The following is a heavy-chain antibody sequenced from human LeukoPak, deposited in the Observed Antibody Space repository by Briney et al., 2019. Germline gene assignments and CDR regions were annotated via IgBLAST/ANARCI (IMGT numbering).Heavy chain of an antibody. V-gene: IGHV3-48*01. J-gene: IGHJ3*02. CDR2: ISSSSSSI. D-gene: IGHD3-22*01. Sequence: GGSLRLSCAVSGFTFSSYSMNWVRQAPGKGLEWVSYISSSSSSISYADSMKVRFTISRDNAKNSLYLQMNSLRAEDTAVYYCARDTAGWGYYDSSEAGAFDIWGQGTMVTVSS. CDR1: GFTFSSYS. CDR3: ARDTAGWGYYDSSEAGAFDI.